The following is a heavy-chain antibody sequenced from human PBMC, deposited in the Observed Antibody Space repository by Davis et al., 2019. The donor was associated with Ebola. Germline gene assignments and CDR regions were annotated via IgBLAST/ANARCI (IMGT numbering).Heavy chain of an antibody. J-gene: IGHJ6*04. Sequence: GGSLRLSCAASGFTFSTYWMSWVRQAPGKGLEWVAVISYDGSNKYYADSVKGRFTISRDNSKNTLYLQMNSLRAEDTAVYYCAKVISPDYDFWSNYYYYYGMDVWGKGTTVTVSS. CDR2: ISYDGSNK. D-gene: IGHD3-3*01. CDR1: GFTFSTYW. V-gene: IGHV3-30*18. CDR3: AKVISPDYDFWSNYYYYYGMDV.